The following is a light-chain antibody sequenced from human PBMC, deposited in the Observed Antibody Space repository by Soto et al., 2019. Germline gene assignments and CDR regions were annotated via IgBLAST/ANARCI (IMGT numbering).Light chain of an antibody. V-gene: IGLV2-11*01. J-gene: IGLJ1*01. CDR1: SSDVGGYNY. CDR2: DVR. Sequence: QSVLTQPSSVSGSPGQSITISCTGTSSDVGGYNYVSWYQQHPGKAPKLMIYDVRKRPSGVPDRFSGSKSGNTASLTISGLQAEDGADYYCCSYAGSYTYVFGSGTKVTVL. CDR3: CSYAGSYTYV.